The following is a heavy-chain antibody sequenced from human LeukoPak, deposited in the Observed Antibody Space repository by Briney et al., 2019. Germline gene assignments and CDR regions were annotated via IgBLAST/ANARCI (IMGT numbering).Heavy chain of an antibody. CDR3: ARDKGSVGATDY. D-gene: IGHD1-26*01. J-gene: IGHJ4*02. V-gene: IGHV3-53*01. CDR2: IYSGGST. CDR1: GFTFSSNY. Sequence: GGSLRLSCAASGFTFSSNYMSWVRQAPGKGLECVSVIYSGGSTFYADSVKGRFTLSRDNSKNTLYLQMNSLRAEDTAVYYCARDKGSVGATDYWGQGTLVTVSS.